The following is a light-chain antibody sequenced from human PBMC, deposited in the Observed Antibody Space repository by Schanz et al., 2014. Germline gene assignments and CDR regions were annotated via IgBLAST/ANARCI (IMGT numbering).Light chain of an antibody. J-gene: IGKJ1*01. CDR2: DAS. CDR3: QQYDNYSGT. CDR1: QSIPFTY. Sequence: EIVMTQTPGTLSLSPGERATLSCRASQSIPFTYLAWYHQKPGQPPRLLIYDASNRATGIPARFSGSGSGTDFTLTISGLQSEDFAIYYCQQYDNYSGTFGQGTKVEI. V-gene: IGKV3-20*01.